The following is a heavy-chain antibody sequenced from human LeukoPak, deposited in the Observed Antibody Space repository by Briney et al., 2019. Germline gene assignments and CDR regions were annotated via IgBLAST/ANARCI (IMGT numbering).Heavy chain of an antibody. CDR2: IWPDESNV. Sequence: GGSLRLSCAASGFTFNIYGMHWVRQAPGKGLEWVAVIWPDESNVRYGDSVKDRFTISRDTSKNTLYLQMSSLRVEDTAVYYCARDRTPHHNWDDAVGLRFWGQGTLVTVSS. CDR1: GFTFNIYG. D-gene: IGHD1-20*01. CDR3: ARDRTPHHNWDDAVGLRF. J-gene: IGHJ1*01. V-gene: IGHV3-33*01.